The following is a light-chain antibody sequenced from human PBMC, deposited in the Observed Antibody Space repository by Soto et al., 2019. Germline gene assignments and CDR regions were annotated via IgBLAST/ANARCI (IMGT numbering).Light chain of an antibody. CDR1: SSDVGGYNF. Sequence: QSAMTQPASMSGSPGRSITMSCTGTSSDVGGYNFVSWYQQHPGKAPKLMIYHVTNRPSGVSSRFSGSKSGNTASLTISGLQAEDEADYYCSSYTSNITPYVFGTGTKVTVL. J-gene: IGLJ1*01. V-gene: IGLV2-14*01. CDR3: SSYTSNITPYV. CDR2: HVT.